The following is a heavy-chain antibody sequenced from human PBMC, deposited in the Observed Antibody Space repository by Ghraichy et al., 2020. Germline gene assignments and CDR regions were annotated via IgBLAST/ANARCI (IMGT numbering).Heavy chain of an antibody. D-gene: IGHD3-22*01. J-gene: IGHJ4*02. CDR2: IWYDGSNK. CDR3: ARDSDSSGYYSFDD. CDR1: GFTFRSYG. Sequence: GGSLRLSCAASGFTFRSYGMHWVRQAPGKGLEWVAVIWYDGSNKYYADSVKGRFTISRDNSKNTLYLQMNSLRAEDTAVYYCARDSDSSGYYSFDDWGQGTLVTVSS. V-gene: IGHV3-33*01.